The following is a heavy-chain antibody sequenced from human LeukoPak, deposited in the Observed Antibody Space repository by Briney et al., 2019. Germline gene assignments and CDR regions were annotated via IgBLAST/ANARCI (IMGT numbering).Heavy chain of an antibody. D-gene: IGHD3-9*01. CDR1: GGSISSSSYY. J-gene: IGHJ4*02. Sequence: SETLSLTCTVSGGSISSSSYYWGWIRQPPGKGLEWIGSTYYSGSTGSTYYNPSFKSRVTILIDTSKNQFSLKLSSVTAADTAVYYCARGRGLYYDILTGYYKIHYFDYWGQGTLVTVSS. V-gene: IGHV4-39*07. CDR2: TYYSGSTGST. CDR3: ARGRGLYYDILTGYYKIHYFDY.